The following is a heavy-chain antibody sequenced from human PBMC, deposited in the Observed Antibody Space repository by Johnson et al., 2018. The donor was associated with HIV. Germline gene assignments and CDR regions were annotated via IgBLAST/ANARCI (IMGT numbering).Heavy chain of an antibody. Sequence: VQLVESGGGFVQPWGSLRLSCAASGFTFSSYWMSWVRQAPGKGLEWVANIKQDGSEKYYVDSVRGRFTISRDNAKNSLYLQMNSLRVDDTAVYYCAFSWEGAFDIWGQGTMVTVSS. V-gene: IGHV3-7*01. J-gene: IGHJ3*02. CDR1: GFTFSSYW. CDR2: IKQDGSEK. D-gene: IGHD1-26*01. CDR3: AFSWEGAFDI.